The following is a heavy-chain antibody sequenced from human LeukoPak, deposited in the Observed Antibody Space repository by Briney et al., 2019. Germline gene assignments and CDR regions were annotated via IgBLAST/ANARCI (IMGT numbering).Heavy chain of an antibody. CDR1: GYTFTGYY. J-gene: IGHJ4*02. Sequence: ASVKVSCEASGYTFTGYYIQWVRQAPGQGLEWMGSINPPGGGTNYAQQFQGRVTMTRDTSITTAYMELSRLTSDDTAVYFCAREATGDLSFDHWGQGTLVTVPS. CDR3: AREATGDLSFDH. V-gene: IGHV1-2*02. CDR2: INPPGGGT. D-gene: IGHD3-10*01.